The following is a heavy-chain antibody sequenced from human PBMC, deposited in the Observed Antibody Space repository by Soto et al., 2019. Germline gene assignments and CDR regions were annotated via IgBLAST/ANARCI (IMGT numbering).Heavy chain of an antibody. CDR1: GYSFTSYW. V-gene: IGHV5-51*01. Sequence: GESLKISCKGSGYSFTSYWIGWVRQMPGKGLEWMGIIYPGDSDTRYSPSFQGQVTISADKSISTAYLQWSSLKASDTAMYYCARHQVGMGYCSSTSCYLGAFDIWGQGTMVTVSS. CDR2: IYPGDSDT. D-gene: IGHD2-2*01. CDR3: ARHQVGMGYCSSTSCYLGAFDI. J-gene: IGHJ3*02.